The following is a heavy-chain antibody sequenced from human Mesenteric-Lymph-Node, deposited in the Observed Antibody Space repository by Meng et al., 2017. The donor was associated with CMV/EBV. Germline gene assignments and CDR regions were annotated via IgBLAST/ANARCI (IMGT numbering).Heavy chain of an antibody. CDR3: ARHRGASFAITYYYYAMDV. CDR2: IYHTGST. J-gene: IGHJ6*02. CDR1: GGSINDTNW. Sequence: SETLSLTCAVSGGSINDTNWWSWVRQAPGKGLEWIGEIYHTGSTNNNPSLKNRVTISVDKSRNQFSLRLSSVTAADTAVYYCARHRGASFAITYYYYAMDVWGQGTTVTVSS. V-gene: IGHV4-4*02. D-gene: IGHD3-16*01.